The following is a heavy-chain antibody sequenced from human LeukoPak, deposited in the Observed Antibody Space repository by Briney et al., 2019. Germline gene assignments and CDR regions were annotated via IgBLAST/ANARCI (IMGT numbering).Heavy chain of an antibody. D-gene: IGHD6-19*01. CDR1: GFIFDDYA. J-gene: IGHJ4*02. V-gene: IGHV3-43*02. CDR2: ITGDGGST. CDR3: AKEGPIAVAGYFDY. Sequence: GGSLRLSCAASGFIFDDYAMHWVRQAPGKGLEWVSLITGDGGSTYSADSVRGRFTISRDNSKNSLYLRMNSLRTEDTALYYCAKEGPIAVAGYFDYWGQGTLVTVSS.